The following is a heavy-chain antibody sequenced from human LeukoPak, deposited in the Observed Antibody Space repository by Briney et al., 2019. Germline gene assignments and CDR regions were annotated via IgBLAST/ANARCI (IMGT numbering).Heavy chain of an antibody. D-gene: IGHD3-22*01. CDR3: ATTADSSGYHYRRGFDY. CDR2: IDPTDSYT. V-gene: IGHV5-10-1*01. J-gene: IGHJ4*02. CDR1: GYNFASYW. Sequence: GESLKISCKGSGYNFASYWIGWVRQLPGKGQEWMGKIDPTDSYTNYSPSFQGHVTISADKSISTAYLQWSSLKASDTAMYYCATTADSSGYHYRRGFDYWGQGTLVTVSS.